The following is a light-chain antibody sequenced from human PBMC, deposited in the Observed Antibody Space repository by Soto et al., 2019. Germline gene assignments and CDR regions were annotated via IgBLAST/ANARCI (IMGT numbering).Light chain of an antibody. V-gene: IGKV1-5*03. Sequence: DLQMTQSPSTLSASVGDRVTITCRASQSISSWLAWYQQKPGKAPKLLIYKASSLESGVPSRFSGSGSGTEFTLTISSLQPDDFATYYCQHYNSYGTFGQGTKVDIK. J-gene: IGKJ1*01. CDR1: QSISSW. CDR2: KAS. CDR3: QHYNSYGT.